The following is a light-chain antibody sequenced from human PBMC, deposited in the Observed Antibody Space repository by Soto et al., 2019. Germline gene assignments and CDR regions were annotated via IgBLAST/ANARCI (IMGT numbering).Light chain of an antibody. Sequence: EIVLTQSPGTLSFSPGERATLSCRASQSVSSNYLAWYQQKPGQAPRLLLYGASSKTSDIPDTFSGSRSWTEFILTISSPESEDFSVYYCQQYGRSPAYAFGQGTKLEIK. CDR3: QQYGRSPAYA. J-gene: IGKJ2*01. V-gene: IGKV3-20*01. CDR2: GAS. CDR1: QSVSSNY.